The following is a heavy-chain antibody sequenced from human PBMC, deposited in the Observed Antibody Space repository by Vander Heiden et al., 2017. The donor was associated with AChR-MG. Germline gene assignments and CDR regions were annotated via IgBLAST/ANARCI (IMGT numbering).Heavy chain of an antibody. CDR2: INTGDNGKT. D-gene: IGHD6-6*01. Sequence: QVQLVQSGAEVKKPGASVKVSCKTSGSTFTAYGMNWVRQAPGQSLEWMGWINTGDNGKTKYSQKFQGRVTITRDTSASTAYMELSGLRFEDTATYDCVRVGGIATRPGDYWGQGTLVTVSS. CDR1: GSTFTAYG. CDR3: VRVGGIATRPGDY. J-gene: IGHJ4*02. V-gene: IGHV1-3*04.